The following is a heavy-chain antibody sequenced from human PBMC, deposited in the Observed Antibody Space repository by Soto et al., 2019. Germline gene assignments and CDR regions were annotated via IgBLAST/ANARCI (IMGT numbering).Heavy chain of an antibody. Sequence: QVQLVESGGGVVQPGRSLRLSCAASGFTFSSYGMHWVRQAPGKGLEWVAVISYDGSNKYYADSVKGRFTISRDNSKNTLYLQMNSLRAEDTAVYYCAKDGSYGQNYYYYGMDVWGQGTTVTVSS. CDR2: ISYDGSNK. CDR1: GFTFSSYG. D-gene: IGHD5-18*01. CDR3: AKDGSYGQNYYYYGMDV. V-gene: IGHV3-30*18. J-gene: IGHJ6*02.